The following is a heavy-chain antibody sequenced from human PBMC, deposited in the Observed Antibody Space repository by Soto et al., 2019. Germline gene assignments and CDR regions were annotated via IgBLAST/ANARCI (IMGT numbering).Heavy chain of an antibody. V-gene: IGHV3-30-3*01. D-gene: IGHD3-3*02. CDR3: ARHLSHLKSGLLDP. Sequence: QEQLVESGGGVVQPGRSLRLSCRVSGFTFINYAMHWVRQAPGKGLEWVALISGDGSNEYYADSVKGRFTISRDNSRNTLYLQMHSLRADDTAVYYCARHLSHLKSGLLDPWGQGTLVTVSS. CDR2: ISGDGSNE. J-gene: IGHJ5*02. CDR1: GFTFINYA.